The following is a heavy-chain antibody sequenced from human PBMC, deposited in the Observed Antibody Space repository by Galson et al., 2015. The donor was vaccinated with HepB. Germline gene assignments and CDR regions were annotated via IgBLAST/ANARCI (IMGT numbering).Heavy chain of an antibody. V-gene: IGHV4-61*02. CDR2: IYTSGST. J-gene: IGHJ6*03. CDR3: AREDCSSTSCYPYYYYYMDV. CDR1: GGSISSGSYY. D-gene: IGHD2-2*01. Sequence: LSLTCTVSGGSISSGSYYWSWIRQPAGKGLEWIGRIYTSGSTNYNPSLKSRVTMSVDTSKNQFSLKLSSVTAADTAVYYCAREDCSSTSCYPYYYYYMDVWGKGTTVTVSS.